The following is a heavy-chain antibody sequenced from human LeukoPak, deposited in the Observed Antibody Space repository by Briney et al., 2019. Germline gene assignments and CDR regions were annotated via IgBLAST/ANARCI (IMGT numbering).Heavy chain of an antibody. D-gene: IGHD4-17*01. J-gene: IGHJ4*02. V-gene: IGHV3-7*01. Sequence: GGSLSLSCAASGFTFSSYWMSWVRQAPGKGLEWVANIKQDGSEKYYVDSVKGRFTITRDNAKNSLYLQMNSLRAADTAVYYCAREYSSGGDYAFDYWGQGNPVTVAS. CDR1: GFTFSSYW. CDR2: IKQDGSEK. CDR3: AREYSSGGDYAFDY.